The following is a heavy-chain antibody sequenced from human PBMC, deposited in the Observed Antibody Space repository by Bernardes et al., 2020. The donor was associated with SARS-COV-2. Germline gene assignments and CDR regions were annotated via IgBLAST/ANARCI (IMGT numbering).Heavy chain of an antibody. Sequence: ASLKVSCKVSGYTLTALSMHWVRQAPGKGLEWMGGFDPEDGETIHAQKFQGRVTMTEDTSTDTAYMELSRLRSEDTAVYYCAKGVMITFGGVIGPGDYWGQRTLVTVSS. CDR3: AKGVMITFGGVIGPGDY. V-gene: IGHV1-24*01. CDR1: GYTLTALS. D-gene: IGHD3-16*02. CDR2: FDPEDGET. J-gene: IGHJ4*02.